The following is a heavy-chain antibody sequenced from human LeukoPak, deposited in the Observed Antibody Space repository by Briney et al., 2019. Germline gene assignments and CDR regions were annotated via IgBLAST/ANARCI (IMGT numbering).Heavy chain of an antibody. CDR2: IRYDGGNK. J-gene: IGHJ5*02. Sequence: PGGSLRLSCAASGFTFNSYGMNWVRQAPGKGLEWVAFIRYDGGNKYYADSVKGRFTISRDNSKNTLYLQMNSLRAEDTAVYYCVPYCSSTSCYTGPWGQGTLVTVSS. D-gene: IGHD2-2*02. CDR3: VPYCSSTSCYTGP. CDR1: GFTFNSYG. V-gene: IGHV3-30*02.